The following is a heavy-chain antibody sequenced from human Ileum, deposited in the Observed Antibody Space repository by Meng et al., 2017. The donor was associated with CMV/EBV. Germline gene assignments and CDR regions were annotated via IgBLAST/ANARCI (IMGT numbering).Heavy chain of an antibody. CDR2: IGTAGDT. J-gene: IGHJ4*02. CDR1: GFTFSSYD. D-gene: IGHD4-17*01. V-gene: IGHV3-13*01. CDR3: ARDPSYGAVDY. Sequence: GGSLRLSCAASGFTFSSYDMHWVRQGTGKGLEWVSGIGTAGDTCFPGSVKGRLTISRENAKNYLYLQMNSLRAGDTAVYYCARDPSYGAVDYWGQGTLVTVSS.